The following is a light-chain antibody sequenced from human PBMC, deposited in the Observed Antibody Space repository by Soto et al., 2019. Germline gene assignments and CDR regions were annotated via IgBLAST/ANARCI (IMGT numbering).Light chain of an antibody. CDR1: SSDVGSYNL. CDR2: EVS. J-gene: IGLJ2*01. V-gene: IGLV2-23*02. CDR3: CAYVGSSHVV. Sequence: QSVLTQPASVSGSPGQSITISCTGTSSDVGSYNLVSWYQQQPGKAPKLMIYEVSKRHSGVSNRFSGDKSDNTASLTLSGIQFEYEADYYCCAYVGSSHVVFGGGTKVTGL.